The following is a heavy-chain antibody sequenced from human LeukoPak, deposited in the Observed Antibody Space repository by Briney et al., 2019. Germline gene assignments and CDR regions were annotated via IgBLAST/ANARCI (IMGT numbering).Heavy chain of an antibody. CDR3: ARDPGSNNLPYYFDY. V-gene: IGHV3-11*01. J-gene: IGHJ4*02. CDR2: ISSTGNTI. CDR1: GFTFSDYY. D-gene: IGHD1/OR15-1a*01. Sequence: GGSLRLSCAASGFTFSDYYMSWIRQASGKGLEWVSYISSTGNTIYYADSVKGRFTISRDNAKNSLYLQMNSLRAEDTAVYYCARDPGSNNLPYYFDYWGQGTLVTVSS.